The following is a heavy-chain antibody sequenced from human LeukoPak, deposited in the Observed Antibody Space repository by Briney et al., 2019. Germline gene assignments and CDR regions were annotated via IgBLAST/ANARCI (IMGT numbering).Heavy chain of an antibody. Sequence: PGGSLRLSCAASKFTSTNAWMSWVRQAPGKGLEWVSVIYSGGSTYYADSVKGRFTISRDNSKNTLYLQMNSLRAEDTAVYYCARGVSEYDYVWGSPRGAFDIWGQGTMVTVSS. J-gene: IGHJ3*02. CDR1: KFTSTNAW. CDR3: ARGVSEYDYVWGSPRGAFDI. V-gene: IGHV3-66*01. CDR2: IYSGGST. D-gene: IGHD3-16*01.